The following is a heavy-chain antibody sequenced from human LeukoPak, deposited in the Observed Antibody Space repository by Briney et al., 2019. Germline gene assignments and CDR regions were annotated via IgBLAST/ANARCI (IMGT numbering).Heavy chain of an antibody. V-gene: IGHV3-48*03. CDR3: ARAVGANA. D-gene: IGHD1-26*01. J-gene: IGHJ5*02. CDR2: ISSSGSGI. Sequence: SPRLFCAASGFTFSTYSLHWVRHAPGNGLEWVSYISSSGSGIYYADSVKARFTTSRDNAKNSLYLQMNSLRAEDTAVYYCARAVGANAWGQGTLVTVSS. CDR1: GFTFSTYS.